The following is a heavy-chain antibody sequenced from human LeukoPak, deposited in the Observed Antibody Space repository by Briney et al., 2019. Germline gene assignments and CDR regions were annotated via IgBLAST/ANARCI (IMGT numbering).Heavy chain of an antibody. CDR1: TGSFSGYS. V-gene: IGHV4-34*01. CDR2: IDHSGTS. D-gene: IGHD6-19*01. Sequence: PSETLSLTCAVYTGSFSGYSWTWIRQSPGKGLEWIGEIDHSGTSKYNPSLKSRVTISVDTSKNQFSLKLSSVTAADTAVYYCASSVYSSGWFPFDYWGQGTLVTVSS. J-gene: IGHJ4*02. CDR3: ASSVYSSGWFPFDY.